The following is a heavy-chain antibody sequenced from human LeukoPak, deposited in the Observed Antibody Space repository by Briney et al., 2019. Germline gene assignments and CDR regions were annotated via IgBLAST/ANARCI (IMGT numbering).Heavy chain of an antibody. CDR3: ARRRWGYGSGSYDY. CDR1: GYSISSGYY. J-gene: IGHJ4*02. D-gene: IGHD3-10*01. CDR2: IYHSGST. V-gene: IGHV4-38-2*02. Sequence: PSETLSLTCTVSGYSISSGYYWGWIRQSPGKGLEWIGNIYHSGSTNYNPSLKSRVTISVDMYKNQFSLKLISVTAADAAVYYCARRRWGYGSGSYDYWGQGTLVTVSS.